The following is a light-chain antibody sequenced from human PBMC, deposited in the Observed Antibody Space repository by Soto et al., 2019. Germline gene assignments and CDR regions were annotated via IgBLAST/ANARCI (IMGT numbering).Light chain of an antibody. CDR1: SSDVGSYNL. CDR2: EVS. Sequence: QCARKQAASGSGAPGGGSTLSCTGTSSDVGSYNLVSWYQQHPGKAPKLMIYEVSKRPSGVSNRFSGSKSGNTASLTISGLQAEDEADYYCCSYAGSSTYVCGTGTKVTVL. J-gene: IGLJ1*01. CDR3: CSYAGSSTYV. V-gene: IGLV2-23*02.